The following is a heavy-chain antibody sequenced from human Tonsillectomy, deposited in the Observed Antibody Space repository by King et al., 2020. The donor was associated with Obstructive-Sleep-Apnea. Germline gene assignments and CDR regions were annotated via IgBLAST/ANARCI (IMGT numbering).Heavy chain of an antibody. D-gene: IGHD6-13*01. CDR3: AKPYSSTWYYFDY. V-gene: IGHV3-43D*03. CDR2: ITWDGSST. CDR1: GFTFDDYA. Sequence: VQLVESGGVVVQPGGSLRLSCAASGFTFDDYAMHWVRQTPGKGLEWVSLITWDGSSTYYADSVKGRFTISRDNSKNSLYLQMNNLRTEDTAFYYCAKPYSSTWYYFDYWGQGTLVTVSS. J-gene: IGHJ4*02.